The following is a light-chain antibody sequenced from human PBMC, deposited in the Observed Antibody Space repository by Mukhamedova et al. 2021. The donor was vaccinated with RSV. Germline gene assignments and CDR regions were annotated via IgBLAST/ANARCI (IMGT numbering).Light chain of an antibody. CDR2: SAS. Sequence: QKPGKAPQLLIHSASTLQTGVSSRFSGGGSGTDFSLTVTCLQREDFALYFCQQTYTSPLSFGGGTRVEIK. V-gene: IGKV1-39*01. J-gene: IGKJ4*01. CDR3: QQTYTSPLS.